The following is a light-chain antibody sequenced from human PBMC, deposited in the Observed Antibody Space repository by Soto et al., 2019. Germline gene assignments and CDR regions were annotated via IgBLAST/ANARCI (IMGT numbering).Light chain of an antibody. Sequence: QSALTPPASVSGSPGQSITISCTGTSSDVGGYKYVSWYRQYPGKAPKLMIHDVSNRPSGVSDRFSGSKSGNTASLTISGLQAGDEAEYFCSSYTDTSTPVVFGGGTKLTVL. CDR2: DVS. CDR1: SSDVGGYKY. V-gene: IGLV2-14*03. J-gene: IGLJ2*01. CDR3: SSYTDTSTPVV.